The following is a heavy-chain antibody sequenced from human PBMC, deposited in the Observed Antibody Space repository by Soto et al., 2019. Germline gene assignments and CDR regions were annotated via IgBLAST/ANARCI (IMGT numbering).Heavy chain of an antibody. J-gene: IGHJ4*02. CDR3: ARGRLSHPFDFDY. V-gene: IGHV4-34*01. Sequence: PSETLSLTCAVYGGSFSGYYWSWIRQPPGKGLEWIGEINHSGSTNYNPSLKSRVTISVDTSKNQFSLKLSSVTAADTAVYYCARGRLSHPFDFDYWGKGTLVTVSS. CDR2: INHSGST. CDR1: GGSFSGYY.